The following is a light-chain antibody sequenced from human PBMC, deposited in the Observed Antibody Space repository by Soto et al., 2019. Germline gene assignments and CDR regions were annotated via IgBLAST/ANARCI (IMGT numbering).Light chain of an antibody. CDR2: DAS. CDR3: QQYNSYSGT. V-gene: IGKV1-5*01. Sequence: DFQMTQSPSTLSASVGDRVTITCRASQSISSWLAWYQQKPGKAPKLLIYDASSLESGVPSRFSGSGSGTEFTLTISSLQPDDFATYYCQQYNSYSGTFGQGTKVEIK. J-gene: IGKJ1*01. CDR1: QSISSW.